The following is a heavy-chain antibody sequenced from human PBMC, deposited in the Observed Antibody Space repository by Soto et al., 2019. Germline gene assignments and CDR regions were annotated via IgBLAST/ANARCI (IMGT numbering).Heavy chain of an antibody. CDR1: GFTVSGYS. CDR2: ISYDGNNK. D-gene: IGHD1-1*01. CDR3: VRCWGTGDGSNLGYNWFDP. Sequence: QEQVVQSGGGVVQPGRSLRLSCVASGFTVSGYSIHWVRQAPGKGLEWVSLISYDGNNKDYADSVKGRFTISRDNSKNPLYLQMNSLRAEDTAVYYCVRCWGTGDGSNLGYNWFDPWGQGTLVIVSS. J-gene: IGHJ5*02. V-gene: IGHV3-30-3*01.